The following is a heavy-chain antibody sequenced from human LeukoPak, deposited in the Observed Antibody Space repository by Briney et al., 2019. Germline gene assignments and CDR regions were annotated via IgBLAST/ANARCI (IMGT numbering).Heavy chain of an antibody. CDR3: ARGRRILGGPENAGDFFDF. D-gene: IGHD3-16*01. V-gene: IGHV1-2*02. CDR2: INPNSGAT. CDR1: GYTLTVYY. J-gene: IGHJ4*01. Sequence: ASVKVFCKVCGYTLTVYYLHWVRQAPGQGLKWMGWINPNSGATHYAQSFQARVTMTRDTSIASSYMELTGLESDDTAVFYCARGRRILGGPENAGDFFDFWGQGSLVTVSS.